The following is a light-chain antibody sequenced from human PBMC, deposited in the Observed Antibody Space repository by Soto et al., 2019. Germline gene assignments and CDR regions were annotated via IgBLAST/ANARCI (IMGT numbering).Light chain of an antibody. CDR3: QSYDSSLSGVV. V-gene: IGLV1-40*01. Sequence: QSVLTQPPSVSVAPGQRVTISCTGRSSHIGAGYDVHWYQQLPGTAPKLLIYGNSNRPSGVPDRFSGSKSGTSASLAITGRQSEDEADDYCQSYDSSLSGVVFGGGTKLTVL. J-gene: IGLJ2*01. CDR2: GNS. CDR1: SSHIGAGYD.